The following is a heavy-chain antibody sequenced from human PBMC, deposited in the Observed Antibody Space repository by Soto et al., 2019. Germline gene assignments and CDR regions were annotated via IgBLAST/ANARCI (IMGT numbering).Heavy chain of an antibody. CDR2: IHYSGTT. V-gene: IGHV4-59*01. D-gene: IGHD2-8*01. Sequence: PSETLSLTCTVSGTSISSYYWSWIRQPPGKGLEWIANIHYSGTTNYNPSLASRVTLSVDTSKNQFSLKMTSVTAADRAMYFCARYNSYAIDYWARGTLVTLS. CDR3: ARYNSYAIDY. CDR1: GTSISSYY. J-gene: IGHJ4*02.